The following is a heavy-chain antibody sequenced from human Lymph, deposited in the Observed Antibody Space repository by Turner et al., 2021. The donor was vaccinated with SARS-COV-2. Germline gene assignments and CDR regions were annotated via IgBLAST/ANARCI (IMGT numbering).Heavy chain of an antibody. CDR2: IWYDGSNT. V-gene: IGHV3-33*01. Sequence: VESGGGVVKPGRSLRLSCAASGFTFSSYGMHWVRQAPGKGLEWVAFIWYDGSNTYYADSAKGRFTISRDNSKNTLYLQMNSLRAEDTAVYYCARGSAGGDVWGQGTTVTVSS. J-gene: IGHJ6*02. CDR3: ARGSAGGDV. D-gene: IGHD6-13*01. CDR1: GFTFSSYG.